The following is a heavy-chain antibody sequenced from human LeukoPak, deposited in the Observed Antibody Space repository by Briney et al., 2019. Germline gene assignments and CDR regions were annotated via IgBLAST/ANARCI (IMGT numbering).Heavy chain of an antibody. CDR1: GGSFSGYY. Sequence: PSETLSLTCAVYGGSFSGYYWSWIRQPPGKGLEWIGEINHSGSTNYNPSLKSRVTISVDTSKNQFSLKLSSVTAADTAVYYCARLAARPSYYFDYWGQGTLVTVSS. CDR3: ARLAARPSYYFDY. J-gene: IGHJ4*02. V-gene: IGHV4-34*01. CDR2: INHSGST. D-gene: IGHD6-6*01.